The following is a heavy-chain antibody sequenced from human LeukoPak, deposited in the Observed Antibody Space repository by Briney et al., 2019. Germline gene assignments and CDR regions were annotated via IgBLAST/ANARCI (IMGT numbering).Heavy chain of an antibody. Sequence: SETLSLPCTFSVGPFSTSNYYWAWIRRAPGKGLEWIGSIYNGGGTHYNPSLKSRVTISIDTSKNQFSLNLSSVTAADTAVYYCARYMSSTAQDYWGQGTLVTVSS. J-gene: IGHJ4*02. CDR1: VGPFSTSNYY. V-gene: IGHV4-39*01. CDR3: ARYMSSTAQDY. D-gene: IGHD5-18*01. CDR2: IYNGGGT.